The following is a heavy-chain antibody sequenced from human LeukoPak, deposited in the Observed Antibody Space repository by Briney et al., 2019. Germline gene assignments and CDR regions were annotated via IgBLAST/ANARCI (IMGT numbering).Heavy chain of an antibody. D-gene: IGHD1-7*01. Sequence: PGGSLRLSCAASGLIFNNYWMTWVRQAPGKGLEWVANIKQDGSGTSYVRSVRCRFTISRDNAKISLYMQMNSLRADDTALYYCARVSGGFGNYRVDSWGQGTLVTVSS. CDR1: GLIFNNYW. CDR3: ARVSGGFGNYRVDS. CDR2: IKQDGSGT. J-gene: IGHJ4*02. V-gene: IGHV3-7*01.